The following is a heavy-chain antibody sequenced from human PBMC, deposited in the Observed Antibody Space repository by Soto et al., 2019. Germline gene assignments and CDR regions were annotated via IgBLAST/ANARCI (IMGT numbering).Heavy chain of an antibody. J-gene: IGHJ3*02. CDR1: GLSCCRCG. CDR3: ARVTTDYAFDI. D-gene: IGHD4-17*01. V-gene: IGHV3-13*01. Sequence: GVSRWVASAAAGLSCCRCGLHWLRQATGKGLEWVSAIGTAGDTYYPGSVKGRFTISRENAKNSLYLQMNSLRAGDTAVYYCARVTTDYAFDIWGQGTMVTVSS. CDR2: IGTAGDT.